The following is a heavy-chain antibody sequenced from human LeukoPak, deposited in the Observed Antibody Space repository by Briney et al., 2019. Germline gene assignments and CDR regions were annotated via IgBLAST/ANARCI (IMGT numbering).Heavy chain of an antibody. CDR2: IASTGSST. V-gene: IGHV3-23*01. Sequence: PGGSLRLSRAASGFTFSNYVMSWVRQAPGKGLEWVSTIASTGSSTYFADSVMGRFTISRDNSKSTLYLQMNSLRAEDTAVYYCAKDRSTAGEYWGQGTLVTVSS. CDR3: AKDRSTAGEY. J-gene: IGHJ4*02. CDR1: GFTFSNYV. D-gene: IGHD6-13*01.